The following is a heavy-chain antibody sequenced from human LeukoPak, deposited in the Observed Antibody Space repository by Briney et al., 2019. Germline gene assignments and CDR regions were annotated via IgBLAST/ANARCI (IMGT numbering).Heavy chain of an antibody. J-gene: IGHJ4*02. D-gene: IGHD1-14*01. V-gene: IGHV4-30-2*01. CDR2: IYHSGST. CDR1: GGSISSGGYS. Sequence: KTSETLSLTCAVSGGSISSGGYSWSWIRQPPGKGLEWIGYIYHSGSTYYNPSLKSRVTISVDRSKNQFSLKLSSVTAADTAVYYCARDNTYVSGFDYWGQGTLVTVSS. CDR3: ARDNTYVSGFDY.